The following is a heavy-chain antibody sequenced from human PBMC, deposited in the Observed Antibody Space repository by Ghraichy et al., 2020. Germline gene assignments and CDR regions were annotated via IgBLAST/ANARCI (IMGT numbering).Heavy chain of an antibody. D-gene: IGHD2-15*01. V-gene: IGHV4-59*08. CDR3: ARGGEYCSGGSCYPDYYYYYGMDV. CDR2: IYYSGST. J-gene: IGHJ6*02. CDR1: GGSISSYY. Sequence: SQTLSLTCTVSGGSISSYYWSWIRQPPGKGLEWIGYIYYSGSTNYNPSLKSRVTISVDTSKNQFSLKLSSVTAADTAVYYCARGGEYCSGGSCYPDYYYYYGMDVWGQGTTVTVSS.